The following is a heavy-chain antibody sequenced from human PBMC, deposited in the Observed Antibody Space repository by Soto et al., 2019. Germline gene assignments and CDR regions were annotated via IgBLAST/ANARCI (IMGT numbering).Heavy chain of an antibody. CDR2: IYYSGST. J-gene: IGHJ4*02. V-gene: IGHV4-59*01. D-gene: IGHD6-13*01. Sequence: PSETLSLTCTVSGGSISSYYWSWIRQPPGKGLEWIGYIYYSGSTNYNPSLKSRVTISVDTSKNQFPLKLSSVTAADTAVYYCARSLGIAAAGYPPLFFDYWGQGTLVTVSS. CDR1: GGSISSYY. CDR3: ARSLGIAAAGYPPLFFDY.